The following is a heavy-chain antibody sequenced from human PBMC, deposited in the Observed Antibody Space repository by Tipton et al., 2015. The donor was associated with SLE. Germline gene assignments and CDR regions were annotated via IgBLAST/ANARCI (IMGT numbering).Heavy chain of an antibody. V-gene: IGHV4-59*01. CDR3: ARDRAYFDI. J-gene: IGHJ3*02. CDR1: GGSISSYY. Sequence: TLSLTCTVSGGSISSYYWSWIRQPPGKGLEWIGYIYYSGCTNYNPSLKSRVTISVDTSKNQFSLKLSSVTAADTAVYYCARDRAYFDIWGQGTMVTVSS. CDR2: IYYSGCT. D-gene: IGHD1-26*01.